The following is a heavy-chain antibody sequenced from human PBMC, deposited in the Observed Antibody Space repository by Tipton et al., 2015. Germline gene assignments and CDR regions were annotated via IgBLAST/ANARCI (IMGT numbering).Heavy chain of an antibody. Sequence: SLRLSCVASGFTFSEYSMGWVRQAPGKGLEWVANIRQDGSEKYYVDSVKGRFTISRDNAKNSLYLQMNSLRVEDTAVYYCGRGGIFSNNWYPFDYWGQGTLVTVSS. V-gene: IGHV3-7*05. CDR2: IRQDGSEK. J-gene: IGHJ4*02. D-gene: IGHD1-1*01. CDR1: GFTFSEYS. CDR3: GRGGIFSNNWYPFDY.